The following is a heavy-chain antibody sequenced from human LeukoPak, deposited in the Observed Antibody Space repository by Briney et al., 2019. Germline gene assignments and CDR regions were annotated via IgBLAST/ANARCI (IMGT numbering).Heavy chain of an antibody. CDR2: MNPHSGNT. CDR1: DYTFTIYD. CDR3: ARGPHKSTVVQGLYYFEY. V-gene: IGHV1-8*03. J-gene: IGHJ4*02. D-gene: IGHD4-23*01. Sequence: ASVTVSCTSSDYTFTIYDINWVRQATGQGLEWMGLMNPHSGNTGYAQKFQGRVTISINTSISTAYMELSSQISEDTAVYYCARGPHKSTVVQGLYYFEYWGQGKLVTVSP.